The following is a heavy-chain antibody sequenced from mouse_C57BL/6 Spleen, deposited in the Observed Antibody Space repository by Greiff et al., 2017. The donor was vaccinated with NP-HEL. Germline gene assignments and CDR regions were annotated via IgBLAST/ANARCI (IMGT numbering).Heavy chain of an antibody. Sequence: VQLKQSGPELVKPGASVKISCKASGYSFTGYYMNWVKQSPEKSLEWIGEINPSTGGTTYNQKFKAKATLTVDKSSSTAYMQLKSLTSEDSAVYYCARWAGNAYWGQGTLVTVSA. CDR3: ARWAGNAY. J-gene: IGHJ3*01. V-gene: IGHV1-42*01. CDR1: GYSFTGYY. CDR2: INPSTGGT.